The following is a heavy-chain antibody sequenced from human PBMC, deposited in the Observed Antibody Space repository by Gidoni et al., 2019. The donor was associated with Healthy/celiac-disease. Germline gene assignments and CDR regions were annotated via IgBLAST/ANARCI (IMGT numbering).Heavy chain of an antibody. D-gene: IGHD5-18*01. CDR1: GFTFSSYS. V-gene: IGHV3-48*02. CDR3: ARDTAMAPTGFDY. J-gene: IGHJ4*02. Sequence: EVQLVESGGGLVQPGGSLRLSCAASGFTFSSYSMNWVRQAPGKGLEWVSYISSSSSTIYYADSVKGRFTISRDNTKNSLYLQMNSRRDEDTAVYYCARDTAMAPTGFDYWGQGTLVTVSS. CDR2: ISSSSSTI.